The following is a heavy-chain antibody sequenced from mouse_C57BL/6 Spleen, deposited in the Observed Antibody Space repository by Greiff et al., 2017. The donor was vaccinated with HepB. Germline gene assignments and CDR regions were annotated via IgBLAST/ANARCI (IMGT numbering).Heavy chain of an antibody. CDR2: INPNNGGT. Sequence: EVQLQQSGPELVKPGASVKISCKASGYTFTDYYMNWVKQSHGKSLEWIGDINPNNGGTSYNQKFKGKATLTVDKSSSTAYMELRSLTSEDSAVYYCARALRYQYYFDYWGQGTTLTVSS. CDR1: GYTFTDYY. D-gene: IGHD1-1*01. J-gene: IGHJ2*01. V-gene: IGHV1-26*01. CDR3: ARALRYQYYFDY.